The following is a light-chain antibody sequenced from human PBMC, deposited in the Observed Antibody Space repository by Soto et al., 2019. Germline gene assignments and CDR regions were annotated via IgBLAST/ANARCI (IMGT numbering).Light chain of an antibody. Sequence: QSALTQPPSASGSPGQSVTISCTGTSSDVGGYNYVSWYQQHPGKAPKLMIYEVSKRPSGVPDRFSGSKSGNTASLTVSGLQAEYEGDYYCSSYAGSNNWVFGGGTKLTVL. J-gene: IGLJ3*02. CDR3: SSYAGSNNWV. CDR2: EVS. CDR1: SSDVGGYNY. V-gene: IGLV2-8*01.